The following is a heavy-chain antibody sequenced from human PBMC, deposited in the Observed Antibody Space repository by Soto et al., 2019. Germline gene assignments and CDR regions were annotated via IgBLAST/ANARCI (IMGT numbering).Heavy chain of an antibody. CDR1: GYTFSSNW. V-gene: IGHV5-51*01. D-gene: IGHD3-16*01. Sequence: GEALKISCQTSGYTFSSNWIGWVRQRPGKGMEWMGIIYPGDSETRYNPSLQGRVTISADMSFNTVYLQWSSLQASDTAMYYCVRLLDSWGAPHDFDAWGQGPKGTVSS. CDR2: IYPGDSET. J-gene: IGHJ4*02. CDR3: VRLLDSWGAPHDFDA.